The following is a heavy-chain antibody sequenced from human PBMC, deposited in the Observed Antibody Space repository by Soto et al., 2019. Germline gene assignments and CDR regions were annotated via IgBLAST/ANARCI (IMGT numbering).Heavy chain of an antibody. CDR3: ANFNWYFDL. CDR1: GASINSFY. V-gene: IGHV4-59*01. Sequence: SETLSLTCTVSGASINSFYWNWVRQPPGKGLEWIGYVYDTGSAKYDPSNPSLKSRVTISVDTSKNQLSLELSSVIAADMAMYYCANFNWYFDLWGRGTLVTVSS. CDR2: VYDTGSA. J-gene: IGHJ2*01.